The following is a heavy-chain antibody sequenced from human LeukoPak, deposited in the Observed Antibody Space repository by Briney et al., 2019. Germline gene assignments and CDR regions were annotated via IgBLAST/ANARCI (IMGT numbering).Heavy chain of an antibody. CDR1: GFTFSSYS. D-gene: IGHD6-6*01. J-gene: IGHJ4*02. Sequence: GGSLRLSCAASGFTFSSYSMNWVRQAPGKGLEWVSSISSSSYIYYADSVKGRFTISRDNAKNSLYLQMNSLRAEDTAVYYCARGGDELVGIDYWGQGTLVTVSS. CDR3: ARGGDELVGIDY. V-gene: IGHV3-21*01. CDR2: ISSSSYI.